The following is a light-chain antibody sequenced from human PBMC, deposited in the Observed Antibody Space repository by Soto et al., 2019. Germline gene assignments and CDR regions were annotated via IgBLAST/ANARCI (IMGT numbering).Light chain of an antibody. V-gene: IGKV3-20*01. CDR3: QQYGSAPWP. J-gene: IGKJ1*01. CDR2: GAS. CDR1: QSVSSSY. Sequence: EIVLTQSPGTLSLSPGERATLSCRASQSVSSSYLAWYQQKPGQAPRLLIYGASSRATGIPDRFSSSGSGTYFPLTISRLEPEEFAVYYCQQYGSAPWPFGQGTKVEIK.